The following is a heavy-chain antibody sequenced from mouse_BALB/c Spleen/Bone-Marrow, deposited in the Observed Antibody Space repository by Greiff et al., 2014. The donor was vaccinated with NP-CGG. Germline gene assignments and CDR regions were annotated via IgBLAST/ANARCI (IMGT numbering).Heavy chain of an antibody. D-gene: IGHD1-1*01. V-gene: IGHV1-69*02. CDR3: TRGSSYVGYAMDY. CDR2: IYPSDSYT. Sequence: VQLQESGAELVRPGASVKLSCKASGYTFTNNWINWVKQRPGQGLEWIGNIYPSDSYTNYNQKFKDKATLTVDKSSSTAYMQLSSPTSEDSAVYYCTRGSSYVGYAMDYWGRGTSVTVSS. CDR1: GYTFTNNW. J-gene: IGHJ4*01.